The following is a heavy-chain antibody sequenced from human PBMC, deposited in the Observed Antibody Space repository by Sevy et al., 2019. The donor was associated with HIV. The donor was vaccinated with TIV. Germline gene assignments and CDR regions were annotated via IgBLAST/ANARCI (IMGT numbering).Heavy chain of an antibody. J-gene: IGHJ3*02. CDR1: GFTFSNYN. V-gene: IGHV3-21*06. CDR2: ISISGIYI. D-gene: IGHD5-18*01. Sequence: GGSLRLSCAASGFTFSNYNMNWVRQAPGKGLEWVSSISISGIYIHYADSVKGRFTISRDNAKNSLYLQMNSLRAEDTAVYYCARYEEDTSMVNVFDIWGQGTMVTVSS. CDR3: ARYEEDTSMVNVFDI.